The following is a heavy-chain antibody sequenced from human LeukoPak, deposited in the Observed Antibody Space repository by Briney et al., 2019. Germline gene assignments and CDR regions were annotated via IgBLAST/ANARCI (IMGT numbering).Heavy chain of an antibody. J-gene: IGHJ6*02. CDR2: IYYSGST. D-gene: IGHD4-11*01. Sequence: SETLSLTCTVSGGSISSYYWSWIRQPPGKGLEWIGYIYYSGSTNYNPSLKSRVTISVDTSKNQFSLKLSSVPAADTAVYYCARDGTTVTEAGYYGMDVWGQGTTVTASS. V-gene: IGHV4-59*01. CDR3: ARDGTTVTEAGYYGMDV. CDR1: GGSISSYY.